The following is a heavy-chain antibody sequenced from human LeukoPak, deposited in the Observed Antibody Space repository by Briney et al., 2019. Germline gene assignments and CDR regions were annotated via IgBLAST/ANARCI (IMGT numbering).Heavy chain of an antibody. Sequence: PSETLSLTCSVSGDSISTYYWSWIRQPAGKGLEWVGRSFVSGRTIYSPSLESRVTMSVDASKNQLSLRLSSVTAADTAVYYCARELAGGPNCRGTSCYYFDHWGRGTQVTVSS. J-gene: IGHJ4*02. CDR1: GDSISTYY. CDR3: ARELAGGPNCRGTSCYYFDH. V-gene: IGHV4-4*07. D-gene: IGHD6-19*01. CDR2: SFVSGRT.